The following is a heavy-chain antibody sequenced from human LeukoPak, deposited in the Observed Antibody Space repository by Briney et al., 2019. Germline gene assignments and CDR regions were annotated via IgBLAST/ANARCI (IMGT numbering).Heavy chain of an antibody. CDR1: GGTFSSYT. Sequence: SVKVSCKASGGTFSSYTISWVRQAPGQGLEWMGRIIPILGIANYAQKFQGRVTITADKSTSTAYMELSSLRSEDTAVYYCATGPQDGFGPTDYWGQGTLVTVSS. CDR2: IIPILGIA. CDR3: ATGPQDGFGPTDY. D-gene: IGHD3-10*01. V-gene: IGHV1-69*02. J-gene: IGHJ4*02.